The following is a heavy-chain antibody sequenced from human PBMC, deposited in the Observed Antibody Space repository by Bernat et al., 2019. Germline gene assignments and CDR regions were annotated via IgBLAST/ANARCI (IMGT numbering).Heavy chain of an antibody. J-gene: IGHJ6*02. Sequence: EVQLVESGGGLVKPGGSLRLSCAASGFTFSNAWMNWVRQAPGKGLEWVGRIKSKTDGGTTDYAAPVKGRFTISRDDSKNTLYLQMNSLKTEDTAVYYCTTGDYDILTGYLNLYYYYGVDVWGQGTTVTVSS. D-gene: IGHD3-9*01. CDR1: GFTFSNAW. V-gene: IGHV3-15*07. CDR2: IKSKTDGGTT. CDR3: TTGDYDILTGYLNLYYYYGVDV.